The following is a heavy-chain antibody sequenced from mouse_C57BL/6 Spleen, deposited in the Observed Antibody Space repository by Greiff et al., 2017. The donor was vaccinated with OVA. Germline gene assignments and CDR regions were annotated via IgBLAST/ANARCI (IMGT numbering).Heavy chain of an antibody. CDR1: GFTFSDYY. Sequence: EVQRVESEGGLVQPGSSMKLSCTASGFTFSDYYMAWVRQVPEKGLEWVANINYDGSSTYYLDSLKSRFIISRDNAKNILYLQMSSLKSEDTATYYCARGVRYDYDEGDYFDYWGQGTTLTVSS. CDR2: INYDGSST. V-gene: IGHV5-16*01. D-gene: IGHD2-4*01. J-gene: IGHJ2*01. CDR3: ARGVRYDYDEGDYFDY.